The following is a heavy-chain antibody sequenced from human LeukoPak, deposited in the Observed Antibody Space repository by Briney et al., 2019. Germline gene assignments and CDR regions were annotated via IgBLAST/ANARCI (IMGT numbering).Heavy chain of an antibody. CDR2: ISSSSSYI. CDR1: GFTFSSYS. J-gene: IGHJ4*02. V-gene: IGHV3-21*01. Sequence: GGSLRLSCAASGFTFSSYSMNWVRLAPGKGLEWVSSISSSSSYIYYADSVKGRFTISRDNAKNSLYLQMNSLRAEDTAVYYCARAVTMIVVASGYWGQGTLVTVSS. CDR3: ARAVTMIVVASGY. D-gene: IGHD3-22*01.